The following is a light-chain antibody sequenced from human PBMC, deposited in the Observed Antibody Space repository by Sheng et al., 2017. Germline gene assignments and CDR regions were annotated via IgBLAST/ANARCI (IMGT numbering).Light chain of an antibody. CDR2: DAS. V-gene: IGKV3-15*01. Sequence: TQSPSSLSASVGDRVTITCRASQGISSYLAWYQQKPGQAPRLVIYDASTRATDIPARFSGSGSGTEFTLTIDSLQSEDFAVYYCQQYKNWPLTFGGGTKVEIK. CDR1: QGISSY. CDR3: QQYKNWPLT. J-gene: IGKJ4*01.